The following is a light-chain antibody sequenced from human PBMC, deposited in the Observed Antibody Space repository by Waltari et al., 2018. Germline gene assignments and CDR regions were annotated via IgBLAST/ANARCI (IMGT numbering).Light chain of an antibody. CDR1: SSAVGDY. J-gene: IGLJ2*01. CDR3: SSYAGSNNLV. V-gene: IGLV2-8*01. Sequence: QSALPQPPSASGSPGQSVTLSCTATSSAVGDYVPWYQPHPGNAPKLMISEVTKRPSGVPDRFSGSKSGNTASLTVSGLQAEDEADYYFSSYAGSNNLVFGGGTKLTVL. CDR2: EVT.